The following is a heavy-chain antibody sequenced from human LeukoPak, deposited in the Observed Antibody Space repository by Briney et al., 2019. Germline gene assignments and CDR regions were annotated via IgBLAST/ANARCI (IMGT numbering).Heavy chain of an antibody. D-gene: IGHD3-10*01. Sequence: GGPLRLSCTASGFTFGDYAMSWFRQAPGKGLEWVGFIRCKAYGGTTEYAASVKGRFTISRDDSKSIAYLQMNSLKTEDTAVYYCTRAWDWRVSGSGSLYYFDYWGQGTLVTVSS. V-gene: IGHV3-49*03. J-gene: IGHJ4*02. CDR1: GFTFGDYA. CDR3: TRAWDWRVSGSGSLYYFDY. CDR2: IRCKAYGGTT.